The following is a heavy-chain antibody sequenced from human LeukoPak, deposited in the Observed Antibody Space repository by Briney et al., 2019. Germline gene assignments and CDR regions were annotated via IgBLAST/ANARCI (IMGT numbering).Heavy chain of an antibody. J-gene: IGHJ4*02. Sequence: GGSLRLSCAASGFAFSNFAMLWVRQAPGKGLEWVAAISYDGRNKEYVDSVKGRFTISRDNSKNTLYLQMNSLRAEDTAVYNCAKDRGYSHGFDYWGQGTLVTVSS. CDR3: AKDRGYSHGFDY. D-gene: IGHD5-18*01. CDR1: GFAFSNFA. CDR2: ISYDGRNK. V-gene: IGHV3-30*18.